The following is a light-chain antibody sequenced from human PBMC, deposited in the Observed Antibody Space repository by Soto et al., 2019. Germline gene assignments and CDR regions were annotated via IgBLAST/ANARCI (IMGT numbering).Light chain of an antibody. CDR1: SSDVGSYNY. CDR2: DVS. Sequence: QSALTQPASVSGSPGQSITISCSGTSSDVGSYNYVSWYQQHPDRAPKLMIYDVSNRPSGVSNRFSGSKSGNTASLTISGLQAEDEADYYCSSYTGSSPLLFGGGTELTVL. CDR3: SSYTGSSPLL. J-gene: IGLJ2*01. V-gene: IGLV2-14*01.